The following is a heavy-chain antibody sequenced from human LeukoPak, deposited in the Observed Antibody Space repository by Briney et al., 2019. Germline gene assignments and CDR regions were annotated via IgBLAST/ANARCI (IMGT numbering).Heavy chain of an antibody. Sequence: GGSLRLSCAASGFTFSSYVMGWVRQAPGKAPEWVSAISGSGGNTYYADSVKGRFTISRDKSKSTLFLQLNSLRAEDTAVYYCAEVSSGNKFDFWGQGTLVTVSS. D-gene: IGHD6-19*01. CDR1: GFTFSSYV. V-gene: IGHV3-23*01. CDR3: AEVSSGNKFDF. J-gene: IGHJ4*02. CDR2: ISGSGGNT.